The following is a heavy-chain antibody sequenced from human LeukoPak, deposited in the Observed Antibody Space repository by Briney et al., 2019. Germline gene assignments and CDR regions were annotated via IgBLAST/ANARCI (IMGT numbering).Heavy chain of an antibody. J-gene: IGHJ4*02. CDR2: ISASNGKS. Sequence: APVKVSCKAIDYSFRSFGISWVRQAPGQGLEWMGWISASNGKSVYAQKFQDSVSMTTDISRNTAYMNLRSLTSDDTAVYYCARGVVYFDYWGQGTLVTVSS. CDR3: ARGVVYFDY. V-gene: IGHV1-18*01. CDR1: DYSFRSFG. D-gene: IGHD2-21*01.